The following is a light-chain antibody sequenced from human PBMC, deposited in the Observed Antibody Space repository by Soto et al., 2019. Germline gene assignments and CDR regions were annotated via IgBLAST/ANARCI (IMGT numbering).Light chain of an antibody. V-gene: IGKV1-5*03. J-gene: IGKJ4*01. Sequence: DIQMTQSPSTLSASVGDRVTITCRASQSISSWLAWYQQKPGKAPKLLIYKASSLESGVPSRFSGSGSGTEFTHTISSLQPDDFATYYCQQYNSYVTVGGGTKVEIK. CDR1: QSISSW. CDR3: QQYNSYVT. CDR2: KAS.